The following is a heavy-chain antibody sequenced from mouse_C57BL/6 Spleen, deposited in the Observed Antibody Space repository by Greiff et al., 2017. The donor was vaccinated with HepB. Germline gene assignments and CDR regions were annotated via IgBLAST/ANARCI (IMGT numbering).Heavy chain of an antibody. CDR1: GYTFTSYW. V-gene: IGHV1-64*01. D-gene: IGHD1-1*01. J-gene: IGHJ4*01. Sequence: QVQLQQPGAELVKPGASVKLSCKASGYTFTSYWMHWVKQRPGQGLEWIGMIHPNSGSTNYNEKFKSKATLTVDKSSSTAYMQLSILTSEDSAVYYCARSYGSSPYYAMDYWGQRTSVTVSS. CDR2: IHPNSGST. CDR3: ARSYGSSPYYAMDY.